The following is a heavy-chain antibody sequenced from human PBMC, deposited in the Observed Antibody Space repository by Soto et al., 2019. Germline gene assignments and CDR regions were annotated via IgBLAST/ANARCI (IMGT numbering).Heavy chain of an antibody. CDR3: ARDFVVGGPTINYYYGMDV. CDR2: IYSAGNT. Sequence: PGCSLRHSCSASGFTVSSNYMSWLRQAPGKGLEWISIIYSAGNTYYADSVKGRFTISRDNSKNTLYLQMNSLGAEDTAVYYCARDFVVGGPTINYYYGMDVWGQGT. J-gene: IGHJ6*02. CDR1: GFTVSSNY. V-gene: IGHV3-66*01. D-gene: IGHD1-26*01.